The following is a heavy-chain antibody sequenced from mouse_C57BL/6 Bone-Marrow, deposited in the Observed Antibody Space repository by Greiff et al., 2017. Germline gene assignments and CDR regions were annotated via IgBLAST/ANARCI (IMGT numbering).Heavy chain of an antibody. D-gene: IGHD4-1*01. CDR3: ARSITGALDY. CDR2: IRNKANGYTT. Sequence: EVKVEESGGGLVQPGGSLSLSCAASGFTFTDYYMSWVRQPPGKALEWLGFIRNKANGYTTEYSASVKGRFTISRDNSPSILYLQMNALRAEDSATYYCARSITGALDYWGQGTTLTVSS. CDR1: GFTFTDYY. V-gene: IGHV7-3*01. J-gene: IGHJ2*01.